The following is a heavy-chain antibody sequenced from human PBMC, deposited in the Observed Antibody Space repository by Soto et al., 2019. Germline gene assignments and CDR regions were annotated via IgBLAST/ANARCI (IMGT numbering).Heavy chain of an antibody. V-gene: IGHV2-5*01. J-gene: IGHJ5*02. CDR3: AKSGSSGWYGWFDP. Sequence: SGPTLVNPKKTLTLTCIFSGFSLRTSGGGGGCIRRRPGKALEWLGFIYWNDDKRYSPSLKSRLTITKDTSKNQVVLTMTNMDPVDTAPYYCAKSGSSGWYGWFDPWGQGTLVTVSS. D-gene: IGHD6-19*01. CDR2: IYWNDDK. CDR1: GFSLRTSGGG.